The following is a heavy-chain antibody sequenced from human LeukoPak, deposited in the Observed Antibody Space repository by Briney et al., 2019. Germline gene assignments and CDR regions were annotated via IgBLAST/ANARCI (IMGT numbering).Heavy chain of an antibody. CDR1: GYSFTSYW. Sequence: GESLKISCKGSGYSFTSYWIGWVRQMPGKGLEWMGIICPGDSDTRYSPSFQGQVTISADKSISTAYLQWSSLKASDTAMYYCALASTLQLRENWFDPWGQGTLATVSS. D-gene: IGHD2-2*01. CDR3: ALASTLQLRENWFDP. CDR2: ICPGDSDT. J-gene: IGHJ5*02. V-gene: IGHV5-51*01.